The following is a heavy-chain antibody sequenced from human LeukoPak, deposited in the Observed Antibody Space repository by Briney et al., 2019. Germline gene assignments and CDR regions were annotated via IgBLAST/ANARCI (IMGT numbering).Heavy chain of an antibody. J-gene: IGHJ4*02. CDR1: GFTFNSYS. CDR2: ISSSSSYI. Sequence: GGSLRLFCAASGFTFNSYSMKGARQAPGKGLEWVSSISSSSSYIFYADSVKGRFTISRDNAKNSLYLQMNRLRAEDTAVYYCARDRAGSFDYWGQGTLVTVSS. CDR3: ARDRAGSFDY. V-gene: IGHV3-21*01. D-gene: IGHD1-26*01.